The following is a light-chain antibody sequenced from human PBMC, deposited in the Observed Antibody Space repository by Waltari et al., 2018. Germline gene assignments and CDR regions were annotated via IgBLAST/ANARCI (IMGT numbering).Light chain of an antibody. CDR3: QSYDSSLTGSWV. Sequence: QSVLTQPPSVSGAPGQRVTISCTGSGSNIGAGFDVHWYQQLPGTVPKLLVYGNNSRPSGVPDRFSASKSGTSASLAITGLQAEDEADYYCQSYDSSLTGSWVFGGGTKLTVL. CDR2: GNN. V-gene: IGLV1-40*01. J-gene: IGLJ3*02. CDR1: GSNIGAGFD.